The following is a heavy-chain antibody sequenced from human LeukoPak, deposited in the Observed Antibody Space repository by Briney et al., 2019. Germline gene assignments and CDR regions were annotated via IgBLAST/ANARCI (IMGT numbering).Heavy chain of an antibody. CDR3: ARGYSSGWYVFDY. V-gene: IGHV1-2*02. J-gene: IGHJ4*02. CDR1: GYTFTGYY. CDR2: INPNSGGT. D-gene: IGHD6-19*01. Sequence: GASVKVSCKASGYTFTGYYMHWVRQAPGQGLEWMGWINPNSGGTNYAQKFQGRVTITRDTPISTAYMELSRLRSDDTAVYYCARGYSSGWYVFDYWGQGTLVTVSS.